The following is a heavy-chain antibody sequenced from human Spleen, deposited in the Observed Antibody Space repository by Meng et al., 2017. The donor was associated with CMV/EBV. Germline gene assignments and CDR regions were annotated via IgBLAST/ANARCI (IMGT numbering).Heavy chain of an antibody. V-gene: IGHV4-4*07. CDR2: IYTSGST. CDR1: GGSITSYY. Sequence: QVQLRESGPGLVKPSETRSLTCTVSGGSITSYYWSWIRQPAGKGLEWIGRIYTSGSTNYNPSLKSRVTMSVDTSKNQFSLKLSSVTAADTAVYYCARGITMVRGVLDWFDPWGRGTLVTVSS. D-gene: IGHD3-10*01. J-gene: IGHJ5*02. CDR3: ARGITMVRGVLDWFDP.